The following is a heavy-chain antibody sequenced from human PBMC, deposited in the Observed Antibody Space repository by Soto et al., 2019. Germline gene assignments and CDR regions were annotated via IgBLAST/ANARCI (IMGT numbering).Heavy chain of an antibody. J-gene: IGHJ4*02. D-gene: IGHD5-18*01. CDR1: GFTFSSYG. CDR3: AKSPKRGNSQRQQCYLDY. Sequence: PRGSLRLSCAASGFTFSSYGMHWVLQAPGKGLEWVAVISYDGSNKYYADSVKGRFTISRDNSKNTLYLQMNSLRAGDTAVYYCAKSPKRGNSQRQQCYLDYPGQGTLVTVSS. CDR2: ISYDGSNK. V-gene: IGHV3-30*18.